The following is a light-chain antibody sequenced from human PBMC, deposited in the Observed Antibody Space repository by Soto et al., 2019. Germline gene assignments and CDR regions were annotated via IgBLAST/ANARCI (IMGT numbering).Light chain of an antibody. CDR2: AAS. CDR3: QQSYSTPYT. V-gene: IGKV1-39*01. J-gene: IGKJ2*01. Sequence: DIQMTQSTSSLSASVGDRVTITCRASQSISSDLNWYQQKPGKAPKLLIYAASNLQSGVPSRFSGSGSGTDFTLTISSLQPEDFATYYCQQSYSTPYTFGQGTKLEIK. CDR1: QSISSD.